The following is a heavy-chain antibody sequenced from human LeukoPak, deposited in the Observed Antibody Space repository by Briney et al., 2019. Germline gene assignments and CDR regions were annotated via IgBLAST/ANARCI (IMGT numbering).Heavy chain of an antibody. CDR2: IYTSGST. D-gene: IGHD3-10*01. CDR1: GDSISYFY. J-gene: IGHJ5*02. Sequence: SETLSLTCSVSGDSISYFYWSWIRQPAGKGLEWIGRIYTSGSTNYNPSLKSRVTMSVDTSKNQFSLKLSSVTAADTAIYFCARMYYYGSGSDYLNWFDPWGQGTLVTVSS. V-gene: IGHV4-4*07. CDR3: ARMYYYGSGSDYLNWFDP.